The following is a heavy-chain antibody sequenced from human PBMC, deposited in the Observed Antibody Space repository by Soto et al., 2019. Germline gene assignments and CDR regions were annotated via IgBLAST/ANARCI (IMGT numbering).Heavy chain of an antibody. J-gene: IGHJ4*02. V-gene: IGHV4-39*01. Sequence: QLQLQESGPGLVKPSETLSLTCTVSGGSISSSSYYWGWIRQPPGKGLEWLGSIYYSGSTYYNPSHRRRATTSEDTSNTQYSQKLSPGAAATAVVYYWASRIYYDILTGYTYGIDYWGQGTLVTVSS. D-gene: IGHD3-9*01. CDR3: ASRIYYDILTGYTYGIDY. CDR2: IYYSGST. CDR1: GGSISSSSYY.